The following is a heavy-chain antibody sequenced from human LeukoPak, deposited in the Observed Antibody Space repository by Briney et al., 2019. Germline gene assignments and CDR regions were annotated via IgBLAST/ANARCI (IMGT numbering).Heavy chain of an antibody. D-gene: IGHD2/OR15-2a*01. Sequence: GGSLRLSCAASGFTFTNYWMSWVRQAPGKGLELVANIKQDRSEKYYVDSVKGRFTISRDNAKNTLYLQMNSLRAEDTAVYYCARDWFHAIDYWGQGTLVTVSS. CDR3: ARDWFHAIDY. CDR1: GFTFTNYW. V-gene: IGHV3-7*01. J-gene: IGHJ4*02. CDR2: IKQDRSEK.